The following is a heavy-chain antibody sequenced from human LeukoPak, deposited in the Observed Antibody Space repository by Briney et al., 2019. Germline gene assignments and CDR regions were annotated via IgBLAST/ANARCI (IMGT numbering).Heavy chain of an antibody. CDR3: ASTYYYGSGSYFPDYYYYMDV. CDR1: GGTFSSYT. V-gene: IGHV1-69*02. CDR2: IIPILGIA. J-gene: IGHJ6*03. D-gene: IGHD3-10*01. Sequence: SVKVSCKASGGTFSSYTISWVRQAPGQGLEWMGRIIPILGIANYAQKFQGRVTITADKSTSTAYMELSSLRSEDTAVYYCASTYYYGSGSYFPDYYYYMDVWGKGTTVTVPS.